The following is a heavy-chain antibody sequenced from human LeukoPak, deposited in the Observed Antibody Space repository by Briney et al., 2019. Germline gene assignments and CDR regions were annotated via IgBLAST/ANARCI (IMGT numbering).Heavy chain of an antibody. D-gene: IGHD6-19*01. Sequence: SETLSLTCTVSGGPISSYYWSWIRQPPGKGLEWIGYIYYSGSTNYNPSPKSRVSTSVDTSKNQLSMRLTSVTAADTAVYYCARAHSGLAYFDLWGRGTLVTVSS. J-gene: IGHJ2*01. CDR2: IYYSGST. V-gene: IGHV4-59*12. CDR3: ARAHSGLAYFDL. CDR1: GGPISSYY.